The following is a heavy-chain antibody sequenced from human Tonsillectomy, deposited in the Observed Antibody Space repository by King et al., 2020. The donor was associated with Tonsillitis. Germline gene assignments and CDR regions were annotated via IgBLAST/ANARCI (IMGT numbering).Heavy chain of an antibody. CDR2: IYDSGRT. D-gene: IGHD2-21*02. CDR1: GGSVNNYY. Sequence: QLQESGPGLVKPSETLSLTCTVSGGSVNNYYWGWIRQPPGKGLEWIGNIYDSGRTIYNPSLKSRVRISVDTSKNQFSLKVTSVTAADTAVYFCARVGGDYGDHNDLVVWGQGTTVIVSS. J-gene: IGHJ6*02. V-gene: IGHV4-59*02. CDR3: ARVGGDYGDHNDLVV.